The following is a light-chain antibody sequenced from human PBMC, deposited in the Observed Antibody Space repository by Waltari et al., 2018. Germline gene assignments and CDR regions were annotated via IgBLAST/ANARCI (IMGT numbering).Light chain of an antibody. CDR3: QQYYSTPIT. CDR2: WSS. Sequence: DIVLTPSPDSLAVSLGARATINCTSSQSVFYSSNNKYYVAWYQHKPGQPPRLLIYWSSNRESGVPDRFSGRGSGTDFTLTISSLQAEDVAVYYCQQYYSTPITFGQGTRLEIK. V-gene: IGKV4-1*01. J-gene: IGKJ5*01. CDR1: QSVFYSSNNKYY.